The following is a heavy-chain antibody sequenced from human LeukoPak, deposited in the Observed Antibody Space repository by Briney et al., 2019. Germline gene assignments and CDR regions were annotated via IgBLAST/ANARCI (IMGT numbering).Heavy chain of an antibody. CDR3: ARGLGYDSNGEWFDP. J-gene: IGHJ5*02. CDR2: IYHSGST. CDR1: GGSISSGGYS. D-gene: IGHD3-22*01. V-gene: IGHV4-30-2*01. Sequence: KTSETLSLTCAVSGGSISSGGYSWSWIRQPPGKGLEWIGYIYHSGSTYYNPSLKSRVTISVDRSKNQFSLKLSSVTAADTAVYYCARGLGYDSNGEWFDPWGQGTLVTVSS.